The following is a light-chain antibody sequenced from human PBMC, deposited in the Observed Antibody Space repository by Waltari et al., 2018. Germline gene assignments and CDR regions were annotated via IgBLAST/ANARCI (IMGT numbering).Light chain of an antibody. CDR3: QQYGSSPKVT. Sequence: EIVLTQSPGALSLSPGERATLSCRASKSVSSNFFAWYQQSTGQAPRLLIYDASTMATGIPSMFSSSWSGTDFTLTISRLEPEDFAVYYCQQYGSSPKVTFGGWTKVEIK. CDR2: DAS. J-gene: IGKJ4*01. CDR1: KSVSSNF. V-gene: IGKV3-20*01.